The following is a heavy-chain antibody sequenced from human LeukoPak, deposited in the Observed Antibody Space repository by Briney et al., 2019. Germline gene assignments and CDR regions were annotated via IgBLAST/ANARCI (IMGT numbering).Heavy chain of an antibody. CDR3: ARGRYSYGLPFDY. J-gene: IGHJ4*02. Sequence: SETLSLTCAVYGGSFSGYYWSWIRQPPGKGLEWIGEINHSGSTNYNPSLKSRVTISVDTSKNQLSLKLSSVTAADTAVYYCARGRYSYGLPFDYWGQGTLATVSS. CDR1: GGSFSGYY. V-gene: IGHV4-34*01. CDR2: INHSGST. D-gene: IGHD5-18*01.